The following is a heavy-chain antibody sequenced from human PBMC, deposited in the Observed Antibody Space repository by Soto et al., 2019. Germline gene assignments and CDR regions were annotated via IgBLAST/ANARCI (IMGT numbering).Heavy chain of an antibody. CDR3: ASPPVAATYYCGMDV. V-gene: IGHV1-69*12. CDR1: GGTFSSYA. CDR2: IIPIFGTA. Sequence: QVQLVQSGAEVKKPGSSVKVSCKASGGTFSSYAISWVRQAPGQGLEWMGGIIPIFGTANYAQKFQGRVTITADESTSSAYRELSSLRSEDTAVYYCASPPVAATYYCGMDVWGHVTTVTVSS. J-gene: IGHJ6*02. D-gene: IGHD1-26*01.